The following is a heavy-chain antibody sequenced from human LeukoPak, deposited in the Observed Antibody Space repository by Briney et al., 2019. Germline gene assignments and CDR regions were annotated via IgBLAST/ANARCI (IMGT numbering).Heavy chain of an antibody. CDR2: LRDTEST. Sequence: SETLSLTCTVSGASISTHYWSWLRQPPGKELEWIAYLRDTESTNDNPSLKSRVALSADTSKNQFSLRLTSVTAADTAIYYCATLKRGSVFGYFNFWGQGLLVTVSS. CDR1: GASISTHY. V-gene: IGHV4-59*11. D-gene: IGHD3-3*01. CDR3: ATLKRGSVFGYFNF. J-gene: IGHJ4*02.